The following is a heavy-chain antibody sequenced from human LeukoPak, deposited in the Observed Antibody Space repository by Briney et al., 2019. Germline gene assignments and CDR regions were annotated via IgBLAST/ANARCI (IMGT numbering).Heavy chain of an antibody. D-gene: IGHD2-2*01. V-gene: IGHV3-21*04. Sequence: PGGSLRLSCAASGFTFSSYAMNWVRQAPGKSLEWVSSISSGSSYIYYADSVKGRFTISRDNAKNSLYLQMNSLRAEDTALYYCARDTYCSSTSCSPGGYFDYWGQGTLVTVSS. CDR3: ARDTYCSSTSCSPGGYFDY. J-gene: IGHJ4*02. CDR2: ISSGSSYI. CDR1: GFTFSSYA.